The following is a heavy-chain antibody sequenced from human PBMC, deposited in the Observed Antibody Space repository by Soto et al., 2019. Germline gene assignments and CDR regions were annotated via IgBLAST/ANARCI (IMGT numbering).Heavy chain of an antibody. CDR3: ARGRNYYDSSGLRGYYFDY. V-gene: IGHV4-34*01. J-gene: IGHJ4*02. CDR2: INHSGST. CDR1: VGSFSGYY. Sequence: QVQLQQWGAGLLKPSETLSLTCAVYVGSFSGYYWSWIRQPPGKGLEWIGEINHSGSTNYNPSLTSRVTIPVYTSKNQFSLKLSSVTAADTAVYYCARGRNYYDSSGLRGYYFDYWGQGTLVTVSS. D-gene: IGHD3-22*01.